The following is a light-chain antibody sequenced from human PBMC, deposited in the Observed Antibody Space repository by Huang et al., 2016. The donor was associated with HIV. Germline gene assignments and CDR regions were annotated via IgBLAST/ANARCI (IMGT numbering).Light chain of an antibody. CDR2: LHS. J-gene: IGKJ2*01. CDR1: QSLLPSNGYNY. CDR3: MQALQTPYT. V-gene: IGKV2-28*01. Sequence: DIVMTQSPRFLSVTPGEPAAISCRSSQSLLPSNGYNYLDWYLQKPGQSPQLLIYLHSNRASGVPDRFRGNGSGTDCTLNISKVEAEDVGVYYCMQALQTPYTFGQGTKLEIK.